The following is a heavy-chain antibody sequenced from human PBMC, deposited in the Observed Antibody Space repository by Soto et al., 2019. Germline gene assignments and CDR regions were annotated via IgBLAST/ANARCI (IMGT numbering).Heavy chain of an antibody. Sequence: SETLSLTCAVSGYSISSGYYWGFIRQPPGKGLEWIGSIYHSGSTYYNPSLKSRVTISVDTSKNQFSLKLSSVTAADTAVYYCARAKKLQTTYYDFWSGYYNWFDPWGQGTLVTVSS. V-gene: IGHV4-38-2*01. CDR1: GYSISSGYY. J-gene: IGHJ5*02. CDR3: ARAKKLQTTYYDFWSGYYNWFDP. D-gene: IGHD3-3*01. CDR2: IYHSGST.